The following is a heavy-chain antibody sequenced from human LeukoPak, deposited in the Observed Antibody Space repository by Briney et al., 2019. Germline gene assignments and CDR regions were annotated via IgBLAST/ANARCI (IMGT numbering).Heavy chain of an antibody. D-gene: IGHD5-18*01. CDR2: INHSGST. CDR1: GGSFSGYY. V-gene: IGHV4-34*01. Sequence: PSETLSLTCAVYGGSFSGYYWSWIRQPPGKGLEWIGEINHSGSTNYNPSLKSRVTISVDTSKNQFSLKLSSVTAADTALYYCATGHTTAMVTLDYWGQGTLVTVSS. J-gene: IGHJ4*02. CDR3: ATGHTTAMVTLDY.